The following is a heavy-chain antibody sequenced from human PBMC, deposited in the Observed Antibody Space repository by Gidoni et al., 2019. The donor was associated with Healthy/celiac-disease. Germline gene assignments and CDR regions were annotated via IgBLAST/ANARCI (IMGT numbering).Heavy chain of an antibody. J-gene: IGHJ4*02. CDR1: GGTFSSYT. CDR3: ARPGWSFYGFDY. V-gene: IGHV1-69*02. Sequence: QVQLVQDGAEVTQTGSTVKVSSKAAGGTFSSYTISWVRQAPGQGLEWMGRIIPCLVISNYAQQFQGRVTITADKSTSTAYMDLCSLRSEDPAVYYCARPGWSFYGFDYWGQGTLVTVSS. D-gene: IGHD1-26*01. CDR2: IIPCLVIS.